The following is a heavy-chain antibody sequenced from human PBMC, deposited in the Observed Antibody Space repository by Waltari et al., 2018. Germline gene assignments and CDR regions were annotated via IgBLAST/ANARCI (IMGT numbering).Heavy chain of an antibody. V-gene: IGHV3-74*01. CDR1: GFTFSPYW. Sequence: EVQLAESGGGLVKPGESLRLSCAASGFTFSPYWMHWVRQGPGKGLVGVSRINTDGSTINYADSVKGRFTISRDNAKNTLYLQMNSLRAEDTAVYYCTREDYGGKDYWGQGTLVTVSS. J-gene: IGHJ4*02. CDR3: TREDYGGKDY. D-gene: IGHD4-17*01. CDR2: INTDGSTI.